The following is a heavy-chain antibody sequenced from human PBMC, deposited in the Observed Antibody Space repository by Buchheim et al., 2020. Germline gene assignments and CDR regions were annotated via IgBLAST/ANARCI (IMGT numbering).Heavy chain of an antibody. CDR3: ARVLTSSSWYGEYYGMDV. V-gene: IGHV3-7*01. D-gene: IGHD6-13*01. J-gene: IGHJ6*02. Sequence: EVQLVESGGGLVQPGGSLRLSCAASGFTFSSYWMSWVRQAPGKGLEWVANIKQDGSEKYYVDSVKGRFTISRDNAKNSLYLQMNSLRAEDTAVYYCARVLTSSSWYGEYYGMDVWGQGTT. CDR1: GFTFSSYW. CDR2: IKQDGSEK.